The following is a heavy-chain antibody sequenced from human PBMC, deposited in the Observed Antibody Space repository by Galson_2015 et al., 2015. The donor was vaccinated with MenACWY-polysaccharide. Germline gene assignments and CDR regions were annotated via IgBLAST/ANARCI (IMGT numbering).Heavy chain of an antibody. J-gene: IGHJ4*02. CDR1: GYTFSTYD. V-gene: IGHV1-8*01. Sequence: SCKASGYTFSTYDINWVRQAPGQGLGWMAWMNPNSGDSGSAQKFHGRVTLTKDTSINTAYLEMSSLRSEDTAMYYCARTFGDFDYWGQGTLVTVSS. CDR2: MNPNSGDS. CDR3: ARTFGDFDY. D-gene: IGHD3-10*01.